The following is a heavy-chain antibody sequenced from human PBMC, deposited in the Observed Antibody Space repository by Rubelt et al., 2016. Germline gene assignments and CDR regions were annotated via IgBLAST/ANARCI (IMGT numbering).Heavy chain of an antibody. D-gene: IGHD5-24*01. CDR1: GFTFSDYY. Sequence: GGGLVKPVGSLRLSCAASGFTFSDYYMSWIRQAPGMGLEWVAYISDSGTYTKYADTVKCRSAISRDNVQNPLYLQMGGLSAGETAVYYCARWDGHTPTFDYWGQGTLVTVSS. J-gene: IGHJ4*02. CDR2: ISDSGTYT. V-gene: IGHV3-11*03. CDR3: ARWDGHTPTFDY.